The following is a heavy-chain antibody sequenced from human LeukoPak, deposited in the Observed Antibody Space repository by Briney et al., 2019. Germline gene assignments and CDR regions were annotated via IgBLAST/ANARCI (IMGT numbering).Heavy chain of an antibody. CDR2: INPNSGGT. CDR1: GYTFTGYY. J-gene: IGHJ6*02. V-gene: IGHV1-2*02. CDR3: ARARYDFPTSYYYGMDV. Sequence: ASVTVSCKASGYTFTGYYMHWVRQAPGQGLEWMGWINPNSGGTNYAQKFQGRVTMTRDTSISTAYMELSRLRSDDTAVYYCARARYDFPTSYYYGMDVWGQGTTVTVSS. D-gene: IGHD3-3*01.